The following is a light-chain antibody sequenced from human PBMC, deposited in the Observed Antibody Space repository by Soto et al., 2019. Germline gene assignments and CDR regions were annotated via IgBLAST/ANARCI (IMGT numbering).Light chain of an antibody. CDR3: QQYYITPQT. Sequence: DIVMTQSPDSLAVSLGERATINCKSSQSVLYSSDNKNYLAWYQQKPGQPPKLLIYWASTRESGVPDRFSGSGSVTDFTLTISSLQAEDVAVYSCQQYYITPQTFGQGTQVEI. CDR1: QSVLYSSDNKNY. CDR2: WAS. J-gene: IGKJ1*01. V-gene: IGKV4-1*01.